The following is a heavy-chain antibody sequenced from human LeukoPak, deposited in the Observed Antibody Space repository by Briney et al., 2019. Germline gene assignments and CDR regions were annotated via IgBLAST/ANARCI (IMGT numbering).Heavy chain of an antibody. Sequence: PSETLSLTCTVSGGSISSYYWSWIRQPPGKGLEWIGYIYYSGSTNYNPSLKSRVTIAVDTSKSQFSLKLSSVTAADPAVYYCARSPGYSGSPFDLWDRGTLVTVSS. V-gene: IGHV4-59*08. D-gene: IGHD5-12*01. CDR1: GGSISSYY. CDR3: ARSPGYSGSPFDL. CDR2: IYYSGST. J-gene: IGHJ2*01.